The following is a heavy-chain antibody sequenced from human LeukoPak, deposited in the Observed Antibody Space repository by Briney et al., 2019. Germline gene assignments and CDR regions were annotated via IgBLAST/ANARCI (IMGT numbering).Heavy chain of an antibody. Sequence: SETLSLTCTVSGGSISSYYWSWIRQPAGKGLEWIGRIYISGSTNYNPSLKSRVTMSVDMSKNQFSLKLSSVTAADTAVYYCARDRGTWNDDGFDYWGQGTLVTVSS. V-gene: IGHV4-4*07. D-gene: IGHD1-1*01. J-gene: IGHJ4*02. CDR3: ARDRGTWNDDGFDY. CDR2: IYISGST. CDR1: GGSISSYY.